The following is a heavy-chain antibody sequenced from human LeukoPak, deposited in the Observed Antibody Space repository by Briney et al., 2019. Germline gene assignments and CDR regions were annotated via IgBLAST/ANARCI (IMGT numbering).Heavy chain of an antibody. J-gene: IGHJ4*02. CDR1: GGSISSGDYY. CDR2: IFYTGST. Sequence: SETLSLTCTVSGGSISSGDYYWRWIRQPPGRGLEWIGYIFYTGSTYYNPSLKSRVTISVDTSKNQFSLRLSSVTAADTAVYYCASLAYYSFDYWGQGTLVTVSS. D-gene: IGHD3-16*01. V-gene: IGHV4-30-4*01. CDR3: ASLAYYSFDY.